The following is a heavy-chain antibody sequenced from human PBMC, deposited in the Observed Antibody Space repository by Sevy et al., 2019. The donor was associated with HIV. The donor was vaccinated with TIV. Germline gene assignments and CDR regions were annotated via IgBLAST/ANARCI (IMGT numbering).Heavy chain of an antibody. CDR3: ARDGSSLAATFSYN. CDR1: GYDFTSNG. Sequence: ASVKVSCKASGYDFTSNGIAWVRQAPGQGLEWMGWISTFNGDTKYAQKFQGRVTMTTETSTRTAYMEVRSLKLDDTAIYYCARDGSSLAATFSYNWGQGTLVTVSS. D-gene: IGHD2-15*01. V-gene: IGHV1-18*01. CDR2: ISTFNGDT. J-gene: IGHJ4*02.